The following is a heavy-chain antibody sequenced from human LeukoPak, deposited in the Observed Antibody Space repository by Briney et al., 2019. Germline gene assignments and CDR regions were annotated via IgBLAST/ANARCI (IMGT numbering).Heavy chain of an antibody. CDR3: ARDGYSYGMVFDY. J-gene: IGHJ4*02. V-gene: IGHV3-48*03. CDR1: GFTLRSYE. D-gene: IGHD5-18*01. Sequence: GGSLRLSCVASGFTLRSYEMNWVRQAPGKGLEWVSYIDSSGNSISYADSVKGRFTISRDNAKNSLYLQMNSLRAEDTAVYYCARDGYSYGMVFDYWGPGTLVTVSS. CDR2: IDSSGNSI.